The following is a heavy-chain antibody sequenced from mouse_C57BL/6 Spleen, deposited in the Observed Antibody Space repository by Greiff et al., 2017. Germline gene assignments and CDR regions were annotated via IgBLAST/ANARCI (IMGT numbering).Heavy chain of an antibody. CDR1: GFTFTDYY. D-gene: IGHD1-1*01. CDR3: ARSTVVVRMDY. CDR2: IRNKANGYTT. V-gene: IGHV7-3*01. J-gene: IGHJ4*01. Sequence: EVQVVESGGGLVQPGGSLSLSCAASGFTFTDYYMSWVRQPPGKALEWLGFIRNKANGYTTEYSASVKGRFTISRDNSQSILYLQMNALRAEDSATYYCARSTVVVRMDYWGQGTSVTVSS.